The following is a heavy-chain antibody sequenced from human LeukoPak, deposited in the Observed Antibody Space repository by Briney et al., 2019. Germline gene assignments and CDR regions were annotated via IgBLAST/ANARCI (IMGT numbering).Heavy chain of an antibody. Sequence: SVKVSRKASGGTFSSYAISWVRQAPGQGLEWMGGIIPIFGTANYAQKFQGRVTITTDESTSTAYMELSSLRSEDTAVYYCARADLCSGGSCYSGLGYYFDYWGQGTLVTVSS. J-gene: IGHJ4*02. V-gene: IGHV1-69*05. CDR1: GGTFSSYA. CDR2: IIPIFGTA. CDR3: ARADLCSGGSCYSGLGYYFDY. D-gene: IGHD2-15*01.